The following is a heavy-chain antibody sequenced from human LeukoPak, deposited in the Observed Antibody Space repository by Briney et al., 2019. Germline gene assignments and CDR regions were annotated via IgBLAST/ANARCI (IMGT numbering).Heavy chain of an antibody. CDR2: ISSSSSYI. CDR1: GFTFSSYS. D-gene: IGHD2-15*01. V-gene: IGHV3-21*01. J-gene: IGHJ4*02. CDR3: ASSGGDNTNPPKDY. Sequence: GGSLRLSCAASGFTFSSYSMNWVRQAPGKGLEWVSSISSSSSYIYYADSVKGRFTISRDNAKNSLYLQMNSLRAEDTAVYYCASSGGDNTNPPKDYWGQGTLVTVSS.